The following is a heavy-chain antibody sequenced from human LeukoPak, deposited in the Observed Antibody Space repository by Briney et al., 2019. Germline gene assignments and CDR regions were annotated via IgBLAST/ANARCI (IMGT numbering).Heavy chain of an antibody. CDR1: GGSFSGYY. D-gene: IGHD1-20*01. CDR3: ARDGSGHNWNDGGFNY. J-gene: IGHJ4*02. Sequence: PSETLSLTCAVYGGSFSGYYWSWIRQPPGKGLEWIGEINHSGSTNYNPSLKSRVTISVDTSKNQFSLKLSSVTAADTAVYYCARDGSGHNWNDGGFNYWGQGTLVTVSS. V-gene: IGHV4-34*01. CDR2: INHSGST.